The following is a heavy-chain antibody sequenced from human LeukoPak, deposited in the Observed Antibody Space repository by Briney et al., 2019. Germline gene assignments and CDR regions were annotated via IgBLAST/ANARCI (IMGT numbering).Heavy chain of an antibody. D-gene: IGHD3-22*01. CDR1: GYTFTSYD. J-gene: IGHJ4*02. Sequence: ASVKVSCKASGYTFTSYDINWVRQATGQGLEWMGWMNPNSGNTGYAQKFQGRVTMTRNTSISTAYMELSSLRSEDTAVYYCARGGRVRSGYYYFGSFAGWGQGTLVTVAS. V-gene: IGHV1-8*01. CDR3: ARGGRVRSGYYYFGSFAG. CDR2: MNPNSGNT.